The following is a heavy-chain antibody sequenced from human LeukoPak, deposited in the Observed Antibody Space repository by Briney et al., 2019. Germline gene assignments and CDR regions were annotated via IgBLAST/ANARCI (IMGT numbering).Heavy chain of an antibody. CDR2: IGTAGDT. CDR3: ARGEGGYEQEFHY. V-gene: IGHV3-13*01. D-gene: IGHD5-12*01. J-gene: IGHJ4*02. CDR1: GFTFSSYD. Sequence: AGGSLRLSCAASGFTFSSYDMHWVRQATGKGLEWVSAIGTAGDTYYPGSVKGRFTISRENAKNSLYLQMNSLRAGDTAVYYCARGEGGYEQEFHYWGQGTLVTVSS.